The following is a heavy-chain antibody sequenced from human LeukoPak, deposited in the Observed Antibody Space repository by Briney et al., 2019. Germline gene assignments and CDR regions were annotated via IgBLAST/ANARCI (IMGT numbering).Heavy chain of an antibody. V-gene: IGHV1-18*01. CDR1: GYTFTSYG. J-gene: IGHJ4*02. D-gene: IGHD3-16*01. CDR3: ARVGVTFGGVIKGSDY. Sequence: GASVKVSCKASGYTFTSYGISWVRQAPGQGLEWMGWISAYNGNTNYAQKLQGRVTMTTDTSTSTAYMELRSLRSDDTAVYYCARVGVTFGGVIKGSDYWGQGTLVTVSS. CDR2: ISAYNGNT.